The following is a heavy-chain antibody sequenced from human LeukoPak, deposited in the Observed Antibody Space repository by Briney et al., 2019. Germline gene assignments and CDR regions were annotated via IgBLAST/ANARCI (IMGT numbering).Heavy chain of an antibody. Sequence: PGRSLRLSCAASGFTFPTYVIHWVRQAPGKGLEWVAVISQSGSIETYADSVRGRFSISRDNSDSTVYLQMNSLKTEHTAVYYCARDRAVALPTYFYYMDVWGKGTTVIVSS. CDR2: ISQSGSIE. V-gene: IGHV3-30*03. D-gene: IGHD2-15*01. CDR3: ARDRAVALPTYFYYMDV. J-gene: IGHJ6*03. CDR1: GFTFPTYV.